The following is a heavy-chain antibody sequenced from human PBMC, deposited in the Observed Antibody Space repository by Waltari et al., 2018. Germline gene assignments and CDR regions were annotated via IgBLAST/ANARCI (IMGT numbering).Heavy chain of an antibody. CDR2: IYTSGST. J-gene: IGHJ4*02. CDR1: GGSISSYY. Sequence: QVQLQESGPGLVKPSETLSLTCPVSGGSISSYYWSWIRQPAGKGLEWIGRIYTSGSTNYNPSLKSRVTMSVDTSKNQFSLKLSSVTAADTAVYYCARDAYCGGDCYLGLDYWGQGTLVTVSS. D-gene: IGHD2-21*01. V-gene: IGHV4-4*07. CDR3: ARDAYCGGDCYLGLDY.